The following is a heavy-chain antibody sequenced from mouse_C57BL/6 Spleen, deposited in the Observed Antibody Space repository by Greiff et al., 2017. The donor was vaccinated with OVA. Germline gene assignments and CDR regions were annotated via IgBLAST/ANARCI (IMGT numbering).Heavy chain of an antibody. V-gene: IGHV1-61*01. J-gene: IGHJ3*01. CDR1: GYTFTSYW. CDR2: IYPSDSET. CDR3: ARGNYYLAY. D-gene: IGHD1-1*01. Sequence: VQLQQPGAELVRPGSSVKLSCKASGYTFTSYWMDWVKQRPGQGLEWIGNIYPSDSETHYNQKFKDKATLTVDKSSSTAYMQLSSLTSEDSAVYYCARGNYYLAYWGQGTLVTVSA.